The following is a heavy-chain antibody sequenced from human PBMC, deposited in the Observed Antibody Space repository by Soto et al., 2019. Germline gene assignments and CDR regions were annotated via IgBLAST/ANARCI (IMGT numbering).Heavy chain of an antibody. CDR3: ANARGSLPRWGYYYMDV. J-gene: IGHJ6*03. Sequence: EVRLLESGGDLIQPGGSLRLSCAASGFTFSSSAMSWVRQAPDKGLEWVSAVGGNSVSTFYADSVKGRFTIAKDSSMYTLFLQRISVRAEDRAVYYCANARGSLPRWGYYYMDVGGKGTTVTVS. CDR2: VGGNSVST. V-gene: IGHV3-23*01. CDR1: GFTFSSSA. D-gene: IGHD6-13*01.